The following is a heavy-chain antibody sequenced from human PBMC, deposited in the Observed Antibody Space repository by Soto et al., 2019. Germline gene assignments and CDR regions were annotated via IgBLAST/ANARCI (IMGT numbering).Heavy chain of an antibody. J-gene: IGHJ5*02. CDR3: AKDRAPYSGSYSNWFDP. Sequence: GGSLRLSCAASEFTFSSYAMSWVRQAPGKGLEWVSAISGSGGSTHYADSVKGRFTISRDNSKNTLYLQMNSLRAEDTAVYYCAKDRAPYSGSYSNWFDPWGQGTLVTVSS. D-gene: IGHD1-26*01. CDR2: ISGSGGST. CDR1: EFTFSSYA. V-gene: IGHV3-23*01.